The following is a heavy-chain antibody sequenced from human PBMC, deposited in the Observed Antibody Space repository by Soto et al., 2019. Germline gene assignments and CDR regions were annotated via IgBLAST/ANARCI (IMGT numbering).Heavy chain of an antibody. CDR1: GGTFSSYA. CDR2: IIPIFGTA. CDR3: ARDLGRYYDILTGYLYGMDV. Sequence: QVQLVQSGAEVKKPGSSVKVSCKASGGTFSSYAISWVRQAPGQGLEWMGGIIPIFGTANYAQKFQGRVTITAYKSTSTAYMELSSLRSEDTAVYYCARDLGRYYDILTGYLYGMDVWGQGTTVTVSS. D-gene: IGHD3-9*01. V-gene: IGHV1-69*06. J-gene: IGHJ6*02.